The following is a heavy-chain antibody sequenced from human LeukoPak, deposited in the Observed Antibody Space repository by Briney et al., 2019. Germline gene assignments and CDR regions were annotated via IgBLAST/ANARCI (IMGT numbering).Heavy chain of an antibody. CDR1: GFTFSSYW. CDR2: IDSDGSST. D-gene: IGHD3-3*01. V-gene: IGHV3-74*01. CDR3: AKDRGPYYDFWSGYYAGPSPYAMDV. J-gene: IGHJ6*02. Sequence: PGGSLRLSCAASGFTFSSYWMHWVRQAPGKGLVWVSRIDSDGSSTTYADSVKGRFTISRENSKITLYLQMNSLRAEDTAVYYCAKDRGPYYDFWSGYYAGPSPYAMDVWGQGTTVTVSS.